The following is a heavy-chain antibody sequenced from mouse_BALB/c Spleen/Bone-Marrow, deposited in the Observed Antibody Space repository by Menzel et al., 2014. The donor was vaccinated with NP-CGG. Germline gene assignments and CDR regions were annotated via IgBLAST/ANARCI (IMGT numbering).Heavy chain of an antibody. V-gene: IGHV5-12*02. CDR1: GFTFSHYY. CDR3: ASVGTIAY. J-gene: IGHJ3*01. Sequence: EGKAVEFAGGLAQPGGSLQLSCATSGFTFSHYYMYWVRQTPAKRLEWVAYISNGGGSTYYPDTVKGRFTISRDDAKNTLYLQMSCLMSEHPAMYSCASVGTIAYWAQGTL. CDR2: ISNGGGST. D-gene: IGHD4-1*01.